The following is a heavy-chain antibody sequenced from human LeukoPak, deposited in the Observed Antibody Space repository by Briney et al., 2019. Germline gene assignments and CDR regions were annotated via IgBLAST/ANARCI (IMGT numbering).Heavy chain of an antibody. CDR2: INPSGGST. CDR3: ASGYSYGFDAFDI. D-gene: IGHD5-18*01. V-gene: IGHV1-46*01. CDR1: GYTFTSYY. Sequence: ASVKVSCKASGYTFTSYYMHWVRQAPGQGLEWMGIINPSGGSTSYAQKFQGRVVMTTDTSMYTAYLELRSLGSDDTAMYYCASGYSYGFDAFDIWGQGTMVTVSS. J-gene: IGHJ3*02.